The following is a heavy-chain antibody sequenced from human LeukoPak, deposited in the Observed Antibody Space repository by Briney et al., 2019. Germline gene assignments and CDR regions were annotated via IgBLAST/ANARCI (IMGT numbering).Heavy chain of an antibody. CDR1: GFTFSSYD. V-gene: IGHV3-23*01. J-gene: IGHJ6*03. D-gene: IGHD7-27*01. Sequence: PGGSLRLSCAASGFTFSSYDMSWVRQAPGKGLEWVSVISGSGGSTYYADSVKGRFTISRDNSKNTLYLQMNSLRAEDTAVYYCAKGWGYYYYMDVWGKGTTVTVSS. CDR3: AKGWGYYYYMDV. CDR2: ISGSGGST.